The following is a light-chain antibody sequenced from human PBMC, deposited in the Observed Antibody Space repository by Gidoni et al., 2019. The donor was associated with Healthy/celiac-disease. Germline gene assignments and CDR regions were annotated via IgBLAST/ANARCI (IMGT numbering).Light chain of an antibody. Sequence: DIQMTQSPSTLSASVGDRVTITCRASQSSSSWLAWYQQKPGKAPKLLIYDASSLESGVPTRCSGSCSTTDFTLTSSSQHPDVFATYYCQHYNSFLTFGQXTQLEIK. J-gene: IGKJ5*01. CDR2: DAS. CDR3: QHYNSFLT. V-gene: IGKV1-5*01. CDR1: QSSSSW.